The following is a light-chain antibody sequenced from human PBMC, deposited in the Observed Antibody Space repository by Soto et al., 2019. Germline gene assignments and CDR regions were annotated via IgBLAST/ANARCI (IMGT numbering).Light chain of an antibody. CDR1: SSDVGGYNY. CDR3: SSYTSSSTLVV. V-gene: IGLV2-14*01. CDR2: DVS. J-gene: IGLJ2*01. Sequence: QSALTQPPSVSGSPGQSITISCTGTSSDVGGYNYVSWYQQHPGKAPKLMIYDVSNRPSGVSNRVSGSKSGNTASLTISGLQAEDEADYNCSSYTSSSTLVVFGGGTKLTVL.